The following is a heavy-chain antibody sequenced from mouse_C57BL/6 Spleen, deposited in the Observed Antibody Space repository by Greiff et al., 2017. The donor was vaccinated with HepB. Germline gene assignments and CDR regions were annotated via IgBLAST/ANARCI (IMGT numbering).Heavy chain of an antibody. CDR1: GFTFSSYA. Sequence: EVQLQESGEGLVKPGGSLKLSCAASGFTFSSYAMSWVRQTPEKRLEWVAYISSGGDYIYYADTVKGRFTISRDNARNTLYLQMSSLKSEDTAMYYCTRERWLPGGFAYWGQGTLVTVSA. V-gene: IGHV5-9-1*02. CDR2: ISSGGDYI. CDR3: TRERWLPGGFAY. J-gene: IGHJ3*01. D-gene: IGHD2-3*01.